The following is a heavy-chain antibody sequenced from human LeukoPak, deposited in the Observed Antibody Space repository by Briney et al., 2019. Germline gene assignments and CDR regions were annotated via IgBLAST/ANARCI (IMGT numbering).Heavy chain of an antibody. D-gene: IGHD5-24*01. CDR2: INQDGSEK. J-gene: IGHJ5*02. V-gene: IGHV3-7*01. CDR3: ARGRGWFDA. CDR1: GFTFSNYW. Sequence: GGSLRLSCAAAGFTFSNYWMTWVRQAPGKGLEWVANINQDGSEKEYVDSAKGRFSISRDNAKNSLYLQMSSLRAEDTAVYSCARGRGWFDAWGQGTLVTVSS.